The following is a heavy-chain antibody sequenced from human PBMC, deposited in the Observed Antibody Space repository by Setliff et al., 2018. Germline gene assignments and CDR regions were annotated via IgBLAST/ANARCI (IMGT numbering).Heavy chain of an antibody. J-gene: IGHJ4*02. CDR2: IHYGGTT. CDR3: ARTGTYRYFDY. D-gene: IGHD1-26*01. V-gene: IGHV4-39*01. CDR1: GASLSSGTYY. Sequence: SETLSLTCTVSGASLSSGTYYWGWIRQPPGKGLEWIGRIHYGGTTYYNASLKSRVTISVDTSKNQFSLRLNSVTAADTAVYYCARTGTYRYFDYWSQGTLVTVSS.